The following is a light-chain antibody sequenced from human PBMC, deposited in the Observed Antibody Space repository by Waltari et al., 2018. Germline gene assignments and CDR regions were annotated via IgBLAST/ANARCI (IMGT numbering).Light chain of an antibody. CDR1: NLEEQY. V-gene: IGLV3-1*01. CDR2: QDD. CDR3: QTWDTRNYV. Sequence: ELLQPPSVSVSPGQTAIITCSGQNLEEQYVSWYQQKSGQSPILVMYQDDERPSGIPERCSGSNSGNTATLTISVAQPMDEADYYCQTWDTRNYVFGGGTKVTVL. J-gene: IGLJ1*01.